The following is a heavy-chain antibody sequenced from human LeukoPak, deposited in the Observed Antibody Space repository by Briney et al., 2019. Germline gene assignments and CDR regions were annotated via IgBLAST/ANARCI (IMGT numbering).Heavy chain of an antibody. D-gene: IGHD6-6*01. CDR1: GFTLTNHG. J-gene: IGHJ4*02. CDR2: ITGTGGK. CDR3: ARIAARPDYFDY. Sequence: GGSLRLSRAVSGFTLTNHGVSWVRQAPGKGLEWVSIITGTGGKYYGDSVKGRFVLSRDNSKNTVYMQMNSLRAEDTAVYYCARIAARPDYFDYWGQGTLVTVSS. V-gene: IGHV3-66*02.